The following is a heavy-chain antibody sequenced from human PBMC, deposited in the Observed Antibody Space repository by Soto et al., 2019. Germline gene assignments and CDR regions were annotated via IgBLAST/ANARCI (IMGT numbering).Heavy chain of an antibody. CDR1: GYTFTSYG. V-gene: IGHV1-18*01. Sequence: QVHLVQSGAEVKKPGASVKVSCKGSGYTFTSYGITWVRQAPGQGLEWMGWISAHNGNTAYAQKLQGRVTVTRDTSTSTAYMDLRSLRSDDTAVYYCARGRDGDSWGQGALVTVSS. J-gene: IGHJ4*02. CDR2: ISAHNGNT. CDR3: ARGRDGDS.